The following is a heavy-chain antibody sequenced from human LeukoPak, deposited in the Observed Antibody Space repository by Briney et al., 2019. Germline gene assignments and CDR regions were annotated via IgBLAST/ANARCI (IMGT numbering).Heavy chain of an antibody. CDR3: ARFPPDYSSSWFDY. D-gene: IGHD6-13*01. V-gene: IGHV3-53*01. CDR1: GFAVRTNY. J-gene: IGHJ5*01. Sequence: PGGSLRLSCAVSGFAVRTNYMSWVRQAPGKGLEWGAVIYSGGSTYYADSVKGRFTISRDNSKNTLYLQMNSLRAEDTAVYDCARFPPDYSSSWFDYWGQGTLVTVSS. CDR2: IYSGGST.